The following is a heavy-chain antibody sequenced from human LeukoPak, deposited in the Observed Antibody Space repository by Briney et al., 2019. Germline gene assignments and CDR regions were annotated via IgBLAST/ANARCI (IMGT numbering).Heavy chain of an antibody. D-gene: IGHD2-15*01. J-gene: IGHJ5*02. Sequence: GGPLRLFCAASGFTFSRFWMKGVRRARGKGGEWVANIGQDGSQQHYVASVKGRFTISRDNAKNSLYLQMNSLRVEDTAVYYCARDGSGGSSGGSTQYNWFDRWGQGTLVTVSS. V-gene: IGHV3-7*01. CDR2: IGQDGSQQ. CDR1: GFTFSRFW. CDR3: ARDGSGGSSGGSTQYNWFDR.